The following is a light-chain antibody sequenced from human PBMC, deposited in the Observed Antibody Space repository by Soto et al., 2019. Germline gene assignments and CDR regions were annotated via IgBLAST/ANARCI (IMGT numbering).Light chain of an antibody. CDR1: SGDIGGYNY. J-gene: IGLJ2*01. CDR3: SSYTSSDTLV. CDR2: EVT. V-gene: IGLV2-14*01. Sequence: QSALTQPASVSGSPGQSITISCTGTSGDIGGYNYVSWYQQHPGKAPKLLISEVTNRPSGVSNRFSGSKSGNTASLTISGLQAEDEADYYCSSYTSSDTLVFGAGTKLTVL.